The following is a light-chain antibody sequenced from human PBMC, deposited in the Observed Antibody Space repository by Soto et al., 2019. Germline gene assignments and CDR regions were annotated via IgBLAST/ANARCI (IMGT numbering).Light chain of an antibody. Sequence: PGERAALSCRASQSVTNDYLAWYQQKFGQAPRLIIYGASRRATGIPDRFSGIGSGTDFTLTISRLEPEDFAVYFCQQYGNSPRTFGQGTKLEVK. CDR3: QQYGNSPRT. CDR1: QSVTNDY. CDR2: GAS. J-gene: IGKJ2*01. V-gene: IGKV3-20*01.